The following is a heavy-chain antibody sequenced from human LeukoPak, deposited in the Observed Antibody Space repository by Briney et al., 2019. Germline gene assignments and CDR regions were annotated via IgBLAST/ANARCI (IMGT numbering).Heavy chain of an antibody. J-gene: IGHJ5*02. CDR2: IYHSGST. CDR1: GYSISSGYY. Sequence: PSETLSLTCTVSGYSISSGYYWGWIRQPPGKGLEWIGSIYHSGSTYYNPSLKSRVTISVDTSKNQFSLKLSSVTAADTAVYYCARDRRHIVVVIRNWFDPWGQGTLVTVSS. CDR3: ARDRRHIVVVIRNWFDP. V-gene: IGHV4-38-2*02. D-gene: IGHD2-21*01.